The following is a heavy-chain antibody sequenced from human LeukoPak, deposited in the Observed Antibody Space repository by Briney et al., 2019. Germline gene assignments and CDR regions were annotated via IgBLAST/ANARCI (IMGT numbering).Heavy chain of an antibody. J-gene: IGHJ4*02. CDR1: GFTFSSYS. V-gene: IGHV3-48*01. D-gene: IGHD2-2*01. CDR3: AREYCSSTSCLYDY. CDR2: ISSSSSTI. Sequence: GGSLRLSCAASGFTFSSYSMHWLRQAPGKGLEGVSYISSSSSTIYYADSVKGRFTISRDKAKNSLYLLMNSLRAEDTAVYYCAREYCSSTSCLYDYWGQGTLVTVSS.